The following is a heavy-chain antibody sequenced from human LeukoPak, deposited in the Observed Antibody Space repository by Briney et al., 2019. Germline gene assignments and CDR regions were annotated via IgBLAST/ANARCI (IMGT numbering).Heavy chain of an antibody. V-gene: IGHV3-23*01. CDR3: ARDRGLSAFDI. J-gene: IGHJ3*02. CDR1: GFTFSSYA. D-gene: IGHD3-10*01. CDR2: ISGSGGST. Sequence: PGGSLTLSCAASGFTFSSYAMSWVRQAPGRGREGVSAISGSGGSTYYADSVKGRFTISRDNAKNSLYLQMNSLRAEDTAVYYCARDRGLSAFDIWGQGTMVTVSS.